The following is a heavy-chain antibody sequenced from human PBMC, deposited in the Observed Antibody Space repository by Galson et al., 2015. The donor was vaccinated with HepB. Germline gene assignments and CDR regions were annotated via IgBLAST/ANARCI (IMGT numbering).Heavy chain of an antibody. CDR3: ARDPATRHNYYYGMDY. D-gene: IGHD4-17*01. J-gene: IGHJ4*02. CDR1: GGTFSSYA. CDR2: IIPIFGTA. V-gene: IGHV1-69*13. Sequence: SVKVSCKASGGTFSSYAISWVRQAPGQGLEWMGGIIPIFGTANYAQKFQGRVTITADESTSTAYMELSSLRSEDTAVYYCARDPATRHNYYYGMDYWGQGSLVTVSS.